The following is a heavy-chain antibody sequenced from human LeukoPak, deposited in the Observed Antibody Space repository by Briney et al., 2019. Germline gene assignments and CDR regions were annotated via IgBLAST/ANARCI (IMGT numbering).Heavy chain of an antibody. CDR1: GFTFSSYS. CDR2: ISSSSSYI. Sequence: PGGSLRLSCAASGFTFSSYSINWVRQAPGKGLEWVSSISSSSSYIYYADSVKGRFTISRDNAKNSLYLQMNSLRAEDTAVYYCARITMVRGAAGRLDAFDIWGQGTMVTVSS. CDR3: ARITMVRGAAGRLDAFDI. D-gene: IGHD3-10*01. V-gene: IGHV3-21*01. J-gene: IGHJ3*02.